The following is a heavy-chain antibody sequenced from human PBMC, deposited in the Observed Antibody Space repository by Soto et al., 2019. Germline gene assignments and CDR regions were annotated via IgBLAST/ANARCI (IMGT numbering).Heavy chain of an antibody. CDR3: AKGPDDYIWGSYYDY. J-gene: IGHJ4*02. D-gene: IGHD3-16*01. CDR1: GFTFDDYA. V-gene: IGHV3-9*01. Sequence: TGGSLRLSCAASGFTFDDYAMYWVRQAPGKGLEWVSGISWNSGSIGYADSVKGRFTISRDNAKNSLYLQMNSLRAEDTALYYCAKGPDDYIWGSYYDYWGQGTLVTVSS. CDR2: ISWNSGSI.